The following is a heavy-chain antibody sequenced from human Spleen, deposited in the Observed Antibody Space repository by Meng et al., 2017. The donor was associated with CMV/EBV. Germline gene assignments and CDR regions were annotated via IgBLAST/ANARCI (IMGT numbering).Heavy chain of an antibody. V-gene: IGHV1-46*01. Sequence: ASVKVSCKASGYTFTGYYMHWVRQAPGQGLEWMGIINPSGGSTNYAQKFQGRVTMTRDTSTNTVYMELSSLRSDDTAVYYCARDSSRIVGATTLGYWGQGTLVTVSS. CDR1: GYTFTGYY. J-gene: IGHJ4*02. CDR3: ARDSSRIVGATTLGY. D-gene: IGHD1-26*01. CDR2: INPSGGST.